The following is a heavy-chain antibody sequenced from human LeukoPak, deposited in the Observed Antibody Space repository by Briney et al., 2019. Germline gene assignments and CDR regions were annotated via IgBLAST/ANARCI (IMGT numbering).Heavy chain of an antibody. J-gene: IGHJ5*02. V-gene: IGHV3-66*02. Sequence: GGSLRLSCAASGFTVSSNYMSWVRQAPGKGLEWVSVIYSGGSTDYADSVKGRFTISRDNSKNTLYLQMNSLRAEDTAVYYCAKDRYSSSWPPLDPWGQGTLVTVSS. D-gene: IGHD6-13*01. CDR2: IYSGGST. CDR3: AKDRYSSSWPPLDP. CDR1: GFTVSSNY.